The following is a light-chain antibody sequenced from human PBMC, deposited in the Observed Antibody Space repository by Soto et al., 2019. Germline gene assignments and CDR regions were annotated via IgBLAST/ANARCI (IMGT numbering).Light chain of an antibody. V-gene: IGLV2-14*01. CDR3: SSYTSSNTLYV. CDR1: SSNVRGYNF. J-gene: IGLJ1*01. CDR2: AVT. Sequence: QSALTQPASVSGSLGQSITISCTGSSSNVRGYNFVSWYQPRPGEAPRLMIYAVTNRPSGVSNRFSGSKSGNTASLTISGLQAEDEADYYCSSYTSSNTLYVFGTGTKVTVL.